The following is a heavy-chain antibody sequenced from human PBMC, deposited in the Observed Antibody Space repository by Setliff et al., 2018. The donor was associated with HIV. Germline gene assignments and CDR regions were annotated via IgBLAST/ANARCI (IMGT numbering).Heavy chain of an antibody. D-gene: IGHD3-22*01. CDR1: GFTFSSYS. CDR3: AKDLVYYDTSGDLDY. V-gene: IGHV3-53*01. CDR2: IYSGGST. J-gene: IGHJ4*02. Sequence: QAGGSLRLSCAASGFTFSSYSMNWVRQAPGKGLEWVSVIYSGGSTYYADSVKGRFTISRDNSKNTLYLQMNSLRAEDTAVYYCAKDLVYYDTSGDLDYWGQGTLVTVSS.